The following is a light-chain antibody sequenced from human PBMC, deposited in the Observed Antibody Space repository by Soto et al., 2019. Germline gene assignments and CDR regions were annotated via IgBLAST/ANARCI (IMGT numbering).Light chain of an antibody. Sequence: EIALTQSPGTLSLSPGERATLSCRASQSVNSLYLAWYQQQPGQAPSLLIYGASSRATGIPDRFSCSGSVTDFTLTISRLEPEDFAVYYCQWYSGSQTFGGGTKVEIK. CDR1: QSVNSLY. V-gene: IGKV3-20*01. J-gene: IGKJ4*01. CDR3: QWYSGSQT. CDR2: GAS.